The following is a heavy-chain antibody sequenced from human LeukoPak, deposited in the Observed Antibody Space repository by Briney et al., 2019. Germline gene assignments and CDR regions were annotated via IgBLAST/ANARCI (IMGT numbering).Heavy chain of an antibody. CDR3: ASVGELPPDGDLDY. V-gene: IGHV1-69*13. CDR2: IIPIFGTA. Sequence: GASVKVSCKASGGTFSSYAISWVRQAPGQGLEWMGGIIPIFGTANYAQKFQGRVTITADESTSTAYMELSSLRSEDTAVYYCASVGELPPDGDLDYWGQGTLVTVSS. J-gene: IGHJ4*02. D-gene: IGHD1-26*01. CDR1: GGTFSSYA.